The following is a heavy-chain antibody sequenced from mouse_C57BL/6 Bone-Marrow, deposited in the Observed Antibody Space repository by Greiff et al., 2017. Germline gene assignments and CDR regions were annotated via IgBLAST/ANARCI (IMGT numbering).Heavy chain of an antibody. V-gene: IGHV1-50*01. CDR3: ARDGSHWYFDV. CDR2: IDPSDSYT. CDR1: GYTFTSYW. Sequence: VQLQQPGAELVKPGASVKLSCKASGYTFTSYWMQWVKQRPGQGLEWIGEIDPSDSYTNYTQKFKVKATLTVDTSSSTAYMQLSNLTSEASAVYYCARDGSHWYFDVWGTGTTVTVSS. D-gene: IGHD2-3*01. J-gene: IGHJ1*03.